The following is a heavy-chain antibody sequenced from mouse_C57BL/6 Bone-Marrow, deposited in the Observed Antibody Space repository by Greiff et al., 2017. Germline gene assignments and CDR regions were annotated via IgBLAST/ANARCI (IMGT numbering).Heavy chain of an antibody. CDR2: ISGGGGNT. CDR3: AREDKGLRPFAY. D-gene: IGHD2-4*01. CDR1: GFTFSSYT. J-gene: IGHJ3*01. Sequence: EVKVVESGGGLVKPGGSLKLSCAASGFTFSSYTMSWVRQTPEKRLEWVATISGGGGNTYYPDSVKGRFTISRDNAKNTLYLQMSSLRSEDTALYYCAREDKGLRPFAYWGQGTLVTVSA. V-gene: IGHV5-9*01.